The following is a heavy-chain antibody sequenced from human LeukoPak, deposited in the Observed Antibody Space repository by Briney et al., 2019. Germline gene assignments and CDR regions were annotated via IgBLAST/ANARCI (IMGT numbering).Heavy chain of an antibody. Sequence: PSQNLSLTCTVSGGSLSSCSFYWRWIRQPARKGLEWIGRIYTSGSTNYNPSLKSRVTISVDASKNQFSLKLTSVTAADTAVYYCARDRYGLGFDYWGQGTLVTVSS. D-gene: IGHD5-18*01. CDR2: IYTSGST. CDR1: GGSLSSCSFY. J-gene: IGHJ4*02. CDR3: ARDRYGLGFDY. V-gene: IGHV4-61*02.